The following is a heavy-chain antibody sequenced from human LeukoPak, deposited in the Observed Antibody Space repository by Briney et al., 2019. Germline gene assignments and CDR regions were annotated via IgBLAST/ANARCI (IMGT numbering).Heavy chain of an antibody. D-gene: IGHD6-13*01. V-gene: IGHV4-30-4*01. CDR3: ARGRSSSWSSFDY. J-gene: IGHJ4*02. Sequence: PSETLSLTCTVSGGSISSGDYYCSWIRQPPGKGLEWIGYIYNNGRTYYNPSLKSRVTISVDTSKNLFSLKVSSVTAADAAVYYCARGRSSSWSSFDYWGQGTLVTVSS. CDR2: IYNNGRT. CDR1: GGSISSGDYY.